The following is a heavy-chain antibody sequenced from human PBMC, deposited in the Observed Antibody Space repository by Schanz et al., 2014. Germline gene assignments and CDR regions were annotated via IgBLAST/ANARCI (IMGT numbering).Heavy chain of an antibody. J-gene: IGHJ6*02. V-gene: IGHV3-74*01. D-gene: IGHD5-18*01. CDR3: AKGRTSMVYDMDV. Sequence: EVQLVESGGGLVQPGGSLRLSCAASGFTYSSYWMHWVRQAPGKGLVWVSTIDTAGSYTSYVDSVKGRFTISRDNAKNTLYLQMSRLRVEDTAVYYCAKGRTSMVYDMDVWGQGTTVTVSS. CDR2: IDTAGSYT. CDR1: GFTYSSYW.